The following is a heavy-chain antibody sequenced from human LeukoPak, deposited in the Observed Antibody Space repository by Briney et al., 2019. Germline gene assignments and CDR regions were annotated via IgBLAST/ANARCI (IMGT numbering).Heavy chain of an antibody. Sequence: GGSLRLSCAASGFTFSSYSMNWVRQAPGKGLEWVSSISSSSSYIYYADSVKGRFTISRDNAKNSLYLQMNSLRAEDTAVYYCARDMAYYDYVWGSYEDAFGIWGQGTMVTVSS. V-gene: IGHV3-21*01. CDR1: GFTFSSYS. CDR3: ARDMAYYDYVWGSYEDAFGI. J-gene: IGHJ3*02. D-gene: IGHD3-16*01. CDR2: ISSSSSYI.